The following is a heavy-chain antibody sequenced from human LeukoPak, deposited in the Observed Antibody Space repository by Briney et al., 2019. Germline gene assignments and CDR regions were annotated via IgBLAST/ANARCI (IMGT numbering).Heavy chain of an antibody. CDR2: IYYSGST. D-gene: IGHD5-12*01. J-gene: IGHJ4*02. Sequence: SETLSLTCTVSGGSISSYYWSWIRQPPGKGLEWIGYIYYSGSTNYNPSLKSRVTISVDTSKNQFSLKLSSVTAADTAVYYCAKDGESGYDSTYFDYWGQGTLVTVSS. CDR3: AKDGESGYDSTYFDY. CDR1: GGSISSYY. V-gene: IGHV4-59*12.